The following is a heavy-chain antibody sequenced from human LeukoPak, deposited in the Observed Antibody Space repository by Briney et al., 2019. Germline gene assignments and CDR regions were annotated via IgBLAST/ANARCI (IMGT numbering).Heavy chain of an antibody. J-gene: IGHJ6*03. CDR1: GNTFTMYS. CDR3: ARDKGYGSGSYYYYMDV. V-gene: IGHV1-18*04. Sequence: ASVKVSCKASGNTFTMYSIHWVRQAPGQGLEWMGWISAYNGNTNYARKLQGRVTMTTDTSTSTAYMELRSLRSDDTAVYYCARDKGYGSGSYYYYMDVWGKGTTVTVSS. CDR2: ISAYNGNT. D-gene: IGHD3-10*01.